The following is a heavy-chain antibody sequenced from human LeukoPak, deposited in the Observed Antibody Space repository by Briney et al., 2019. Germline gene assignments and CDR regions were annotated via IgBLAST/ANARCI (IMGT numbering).Heavy chain of an antibody. V-gene: IGHV4-38-2*01. D-gene: IGHD6-13*01. CDR3: ARQHDSYHYYYVDV. Sequence: SETLPLTCAVSGHSISRGYYWIWIRQPPGKGLEWIGSLYHSDSIYYNPSLESRVTMSVDTSKNQFSLKLSFVTAADTAVYYCARQHDSYHYYYVDVWGKGTTVTVSS. J-gene: IGHJ6*03. CDR2: LYHSDSI. CDR1: GHSISRGYY.